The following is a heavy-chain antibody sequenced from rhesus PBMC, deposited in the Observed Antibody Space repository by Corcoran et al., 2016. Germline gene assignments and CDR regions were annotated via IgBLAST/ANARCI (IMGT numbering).Heavy chain of an antibody. CDR2: IDPSDAET. Sequence: EVQLVQSGAEVKRPGESLKISCKTSGYSFTRYWISWVRKMPGNVLEWMDAIDPSDAETRYSPSCQGQVSISADKSISTAYLQWSSLKAADTATYYCAKTSQYSWNSLDVWGRGVLVTVSS. V-gene: IGHV5-20*02. D-gene: IGHD1-1*01. J-gene: IGHJ5-2*02. CDR1: GYSFTRYW. CDR3: AKTSQYSWNSLDV.